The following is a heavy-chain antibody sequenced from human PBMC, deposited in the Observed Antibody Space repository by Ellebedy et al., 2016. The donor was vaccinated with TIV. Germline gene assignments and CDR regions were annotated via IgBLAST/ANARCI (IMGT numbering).Heavy chain of an antibody. CDR3: ARGPLDRLDY. V-gene: IGHV1-2*04. CDR2: INPNSGGT. CDR1: GYTFTDYY. J-gene: IGHJ4*02. Sequence: ASVKVSCXASGYTFTDYYMHWVRQAAGQGLEWMGWINPNSGGTNYAQKFQGWVTMTRDTSISTAYMELSRLRSDDTAVYYCARGPLDRLDYWGQGTLVTVSS. D-gene: IGHD6-25*01.